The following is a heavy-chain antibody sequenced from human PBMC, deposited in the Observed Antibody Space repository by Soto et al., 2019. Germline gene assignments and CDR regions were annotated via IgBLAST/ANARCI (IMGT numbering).Heavy chain of an antibody. CDR3: ARGGSSSDNGMDV. D-gene: IGHD6-6*01. CDR1: GFTFSTYS. Sequence: EVQLVEAGGGLVQPGGSLRVACAASGFTFSTYSMNWVRQAPGKGPEWGSYMSSRSLTIYYTDSVKGRFTISRDHAKNSLYLQMNSLRDEDTAVYSCARGGSSSDNGMDVWGQGTTVTVSS. CDR2: MSSRSLTI. J-gene: IGHJ6*02. V-gene: IGHV3-48*02.